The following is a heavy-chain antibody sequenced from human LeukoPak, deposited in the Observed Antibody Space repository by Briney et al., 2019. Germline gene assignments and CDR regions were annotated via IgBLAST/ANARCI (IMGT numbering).Heavy chain of an antibody. D-gene: IGHD2-21*01. CDR2: IYSGGTT. J-gene: IGHJ4*02. CDR1: EFTVSNSY. V-gene: IGHV3-53*01. CDR3: ARVSAPYPGDSYPGVFDY. Sequence: GGSLRLSCAASEFTVSNSYMSWVRQAPGSIIYSGGTTYYADSVKGRFTFSRDNSKNTLYLHMNSLRAEDTAVYYCARVSAPYPGDSYPGVFDYWGQGTLVTVSS.